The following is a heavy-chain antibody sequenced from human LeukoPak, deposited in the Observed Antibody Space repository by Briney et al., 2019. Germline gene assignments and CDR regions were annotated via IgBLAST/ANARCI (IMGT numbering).Heavy chain of an antibody. CDR1: GYTLINYY. J-gene: IGHJ3*02. Sequence: GASVKVSCKASGYTLINYYMHWVRQAPGQGLEWMGMINPSGGSTSYAQKFQGRVTMTRDTSTSTVYLDLSSLRSEDTAVYYCARVTPDIVTTSDTFDIWGQGTMVTVSS. D-gene: IGHD5-12*01. V-gene: IGHV1-46*01. CDR3: ARVTPDIVTTSDTFDI. CDR2: INPSGGST.